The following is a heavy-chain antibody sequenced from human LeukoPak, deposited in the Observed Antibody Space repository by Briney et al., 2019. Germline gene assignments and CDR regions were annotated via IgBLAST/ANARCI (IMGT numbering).Heavy chain of an antibody. CDR2: INHSGST. D-gene: IGHD3-9*01. Sequence: PSETLSLTCAVYGGSFSGYYWSWIRQPPGKGLEWIGEINHSGSTNYNPSLKSRVTISVDTSKNQFSLKLSSVTAADTAVYYCARDGRTFDWLSQYYYYYGMDVWGQGTTVTVSS. CDR3: ARDGRTFDWLSQYYYYYGMDV. J-gene: IGHJ6*02. CDR1: GGSFSGYY. V-gene: IGHV4-34*01.